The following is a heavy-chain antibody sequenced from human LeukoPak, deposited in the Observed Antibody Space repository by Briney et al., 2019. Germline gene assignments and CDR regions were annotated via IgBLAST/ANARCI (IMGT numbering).Heavy chain of an antibody. CDR1: GGSISSGGYY. D-gene: IGHD6-19*01. V-gene: IGHV4-31*03. Sequence: SETLSLTCTVSGGSISSGGYYWSWIRQHPGKGLEWIGYIYYSGSTYYNPSLKSRVTISVDTSKNQFSLKLSSVTAADTAVYYCARHLPDEYSSGWYSYYYYGMDVWGQGTTVTVSS. CDR3: ARHLPDEYSSGWYSYYYYGMDV. J-gene: IGHJ6*02. CDR2: IYYSGST.